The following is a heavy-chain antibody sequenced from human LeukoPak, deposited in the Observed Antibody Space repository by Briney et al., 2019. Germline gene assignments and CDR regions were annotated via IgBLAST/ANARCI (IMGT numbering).Heavy chain of an antibody. D-gene: IGHD5-18*01. V-gene: IGHV3-74*01. Sequence: GGSLRLSCTASGYTFSSYWMHWVRQAPGKGLVWVSRIKSDGSNTNYADSVKGRFTISRDNAKNSLYLQMSSLRAEDTAVYYCARDLTPMVTANCFDSWGQGTLVTVSS. CDR2: IKSDGSNT. J-gene: IGHJ5*01. CDR1: GYTFSSYW. CDR3: ARDLTPMVTANCFDS.